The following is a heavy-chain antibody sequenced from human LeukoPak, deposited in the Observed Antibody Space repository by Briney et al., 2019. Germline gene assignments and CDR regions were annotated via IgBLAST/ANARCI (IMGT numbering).Heavy chain of an antibody. CDR1: GGSISRSSYY. CDR3: ARDTGHQLSRRNYYAMDV. Sequence: MASETLSLTCTVSGGSISRSSYYWGWIRQPPGKGLEWIGSIYYGGSTYYNPSLKSRVTISVDTSKNQFSLKVSSVTAADTAVYYCARDTGHQLSRRNYYAMDVWGQGTTVTVSS. J-gene: IGHJ6*02. V-gene: IGHV4-39*07. CDR2: IYYGGST. D-gene: IGHD2-2*01.